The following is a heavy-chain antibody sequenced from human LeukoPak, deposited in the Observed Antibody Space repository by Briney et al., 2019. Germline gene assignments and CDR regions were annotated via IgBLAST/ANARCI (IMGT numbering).Heavy chain of an antibody. J-gene: IGHJ5*02. Sequence: GSSVKVSCKASGGTFSSYAISWVRQAPGQGLEWMGGIIPIFGTANYAQKFQGRVTITADESTSTAYMELSSLRSEDTAVYCCAGVLYGGNSANWFDPWGQGTLVTVSS. CDR3: AGVLYGGNSANWFDP. CDR2: IIPIFGTA. CDR1: GGTFSSYA. V-gene: IGHV1-69*01. D-gene: IGHD4-23*01.